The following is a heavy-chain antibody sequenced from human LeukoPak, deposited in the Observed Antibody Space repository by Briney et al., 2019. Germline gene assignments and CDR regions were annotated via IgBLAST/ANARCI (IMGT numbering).Heavy chain of an antibody. Sequence: SGPALLKPTQTLTLTCTFSGFSLSTTGMCVSWIRQPPGKALEWLALFDWDDDKHYTTSLKTRLTISKDTSKNQVVLTMTNMDPADTATYYCARTRGQYYYDSSGYPFDYWGQGTLVTVSS. CDR1: GFSLSTTGMC. CDR2: FDWDDDK. J-gene: IGHJ4*02. CDR3: ARTRGQYYYDSSGYPFDY. V-gene: IGHV2-70*01. D-gene: IGHD3-22*01.